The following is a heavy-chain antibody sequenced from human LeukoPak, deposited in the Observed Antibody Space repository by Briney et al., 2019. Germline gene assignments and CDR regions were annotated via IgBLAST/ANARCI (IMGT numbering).Heavy chain of an antibody. CDR3: ARVDSEWELLFDY. V-gene: IGHV4-59*01. Sequence: SETLSLTCTVSGGSISSYYWGWIRQPPGKGLEWIGYIYYSGSTNYNPSLKSRVTISVDTSKNQFSLKLSSVTAADTAVYYCARVDSEWELLFDYWGQGTLVTVSS. CDR1: GGSISSYY. D-gene: IGHD1-26*01. J-gene: IGHJ4*02. CDR2: IYYSGST.